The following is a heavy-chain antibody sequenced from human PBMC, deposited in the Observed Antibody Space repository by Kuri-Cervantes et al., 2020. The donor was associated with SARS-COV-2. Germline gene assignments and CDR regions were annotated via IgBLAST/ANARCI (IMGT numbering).Heavy chain of an antibody. V-gene: IGHV3-43D*03. CDR3: AKGGERYCSSTSCPYYYYMDV. Sequence: GESLKISCAASGFTFDDYAMHWVHQAPGKGLEWVSLISWDGGSTYYADSVKGRFTISRDNSKNSLYLQMNSLRAEDTALYYCAKGGERYCSSTSCPYYYYMDVWGKGTTVTVSS. CDR2: ISWDGGST. J-gene: IGHJ6*03. CDR1: GFTFDDYA. D-gene: IGHD2-2*01.